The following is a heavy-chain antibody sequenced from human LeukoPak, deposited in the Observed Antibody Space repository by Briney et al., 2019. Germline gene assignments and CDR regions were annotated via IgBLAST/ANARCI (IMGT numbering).Heavy chain of an antibody. V-gene: IGHV1-46*01. J-gene: IGHJ5*02. CDR1: GYTFTSYY. CDR2: INPSGGST. D-gene: IGHD3-10*01. CDR3: ARGTKQLLWLANDAGGCFDP. Sequence: ASVKVSCKVSGYTFTSYYMHWVRQAPGQGLEWMGIINPSGGSTSYAQKFQGRVTMTRDTSTSTVYMELSSLRSEDTAVYYCARGTKQLLWLANDAGGCFDPWGQGTLVTVSS.